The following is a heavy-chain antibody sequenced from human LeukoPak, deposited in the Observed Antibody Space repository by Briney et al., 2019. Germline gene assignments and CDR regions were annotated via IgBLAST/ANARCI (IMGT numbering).Heavy chain of an antibody. CDR3: AREIVAEMATIHNLDY. D-gene: IGHD5-24*01. V-gene: IGHV1-2*02. CDR1: GYTFTGYY. CDR2: INPNSGGT. J-gene: IGHJ4*02. Sequence: GASVKVSCKASGYTFTGYYMHWVRQAPGQGLEWMGWINPNSGGTNYAQKFQGRDTMTRDTSISTAYMELSRLRSDDTAVYYCAREIVAEMATIHNLDYWGQGTLVTVSS.